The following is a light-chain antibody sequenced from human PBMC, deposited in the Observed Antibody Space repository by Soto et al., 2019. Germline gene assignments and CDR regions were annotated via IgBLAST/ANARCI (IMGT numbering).Light chain of an antibody. Sequence: DIQMTQSPSTLSASVGGRVTITCRASQSISTWLAWYQQKPGKAPNLLIYDASTLQSGVPSRFSGSGSATEFTLTISSLQAEDVASYYCQQYSTYSWTFGQGTKVDIK. V-gene: IGKV1-5*01. CDR3: QQYSTYSWT. CDR1: QSISTW. CDR2: DAS. J-gene: IGKJ1*01.